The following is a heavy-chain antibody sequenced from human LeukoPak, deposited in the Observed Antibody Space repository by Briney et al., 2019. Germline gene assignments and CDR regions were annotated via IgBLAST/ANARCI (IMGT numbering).Heavy chain of an antibody. CDR2: FDPDDGIT. V-gene: IGHV1-24*01. D-gene: IGHD2-2*01. CDR1: GYTLTGLS. Sequence: ASVKVSCKVSGYTLTGLSIHWVRQAPGKGLEWMGGFDPDDGITIYAQKFKGRLTTTEDTSADTAYMELSSLTSEDTAIYYCAVLPLAMPPQYYFDYWGQGTLVTVSS. J-gene: IGHJ4*02. CDR3: AVLPLAMPPQYYFDY.